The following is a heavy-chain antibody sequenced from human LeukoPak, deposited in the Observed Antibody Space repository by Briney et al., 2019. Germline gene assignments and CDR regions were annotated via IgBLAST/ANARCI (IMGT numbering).Heavy chain of an antibody. J-gene: IGHJ4*02. V-gene: IGHV4-4*02. CDR2: IHHSGST. D-gene: IGHD5-12*01. CDR1: GGSISSGNW. CDR3: WYSCYESGFDY. Sequence: TSGTLSLTCAVSGGSISSGNWWSWVRQPPGKGLEWIGEIHHSGSTNYNPSLKSRVTISVDKSKNQFSLNLSSVTAADTAVYYCWYSCYESGFDYWGQGTLVTVSS.